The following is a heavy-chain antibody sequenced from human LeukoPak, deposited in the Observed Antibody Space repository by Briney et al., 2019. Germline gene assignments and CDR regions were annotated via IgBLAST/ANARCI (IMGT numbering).Heavy chain of an antibody. CDR1: GCSLTELS. Sequence: ASVKVSCKVSGCSLTELSMDWVRQAPGKGLEWMGRFDPEDGETIYAQRFQGRVTMTDDTSTDTAYMELSSLRSEDTAVYYCAIDLFNYWGQGTLVTVSS. J-gene: IGHJ4*02. CDR3: AIDLFNY. CDR2: FDPEDGET. V-gene: IGHV1-24*01.